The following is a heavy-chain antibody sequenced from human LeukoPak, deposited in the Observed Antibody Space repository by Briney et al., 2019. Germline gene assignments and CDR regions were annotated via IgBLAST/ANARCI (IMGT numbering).Heavy chain of an antibody. CDR2: IGGSGGTT. CDR3: AKRVSSGYYYFDY. D-gene: IGHD3-22*01. Sequence: RRSLRLSCAASRFTLSSYAVSWVRQAPRQGLEWVSAIGGSGGTTYYADSVKGRFTISRDNSKNTLYLQMNSLRAEDTAVYYCAKRVSSGYYYFDYWGQGTLVTVSS. J-gene: IGHJ4*02. CDR1: RFTLSSYA. V-gene: IGHV3-23*01.